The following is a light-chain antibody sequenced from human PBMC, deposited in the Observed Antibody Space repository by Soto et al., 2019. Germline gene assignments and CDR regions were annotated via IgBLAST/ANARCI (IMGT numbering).Light chain of an antibody. Sequence: EIVLTQSPGTLSLSPGERATLSCRDSQSVSSSYLAWYQQRPGQAPRLLIYGASSRATDIPDRFSGSGSGTDFTLTISRLEPEDFAVYYCQQYGSSPWTFGQGTKVEIK. CDR1: QSVSSSY. CDR2: GAS. V-gene: IGKV3-20*01. J-gene: IGKJ1*01. CDR3: QQYGSSPWT.